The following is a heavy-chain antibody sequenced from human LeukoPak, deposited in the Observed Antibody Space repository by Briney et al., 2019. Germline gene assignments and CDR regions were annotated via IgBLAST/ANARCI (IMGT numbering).Heavy chain of an antibody. V-gene: IGHV3-23*01. J-gene: IGHJ4*02. D-gene: IGHD6-19*01. Sequence: GGSLRLSCAASGFTFSSYAMSWVRQAPGKGLEWVSAISGSGGSTYYADSVKGRSTISRDNSKNTLYLQMNSLRAEDTAVYYCAKDLRGSGWYYFDYWGQGTLVTVSS. CDR3: AKDLRGSGWYYFDY. CDR1: GFTFSSYA. CDR2: ISGSGGST.